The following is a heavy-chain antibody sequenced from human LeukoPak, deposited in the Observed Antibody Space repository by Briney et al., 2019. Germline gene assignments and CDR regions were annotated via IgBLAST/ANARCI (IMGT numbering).Heavy chain of an antibody. D-gene: IGHD2-15*01. J-gene: IGHJ4*02. CDR1: GFTFSSSA. Sequence: GALRLSCAASGFTFSSSAMSWVRQAPGKGLEWVSAISNNGGYTYYADSVQGRFTISRDNSKSTLCLQMNSLRSEDTAVYYCAKQLGYCSDGSCYFPYWGQGTLVTVSS. CDR3: AKQLGYCSDGSCYFPY. CDR2: ISNNGGYT. V-gene: IGHV3-23*01.